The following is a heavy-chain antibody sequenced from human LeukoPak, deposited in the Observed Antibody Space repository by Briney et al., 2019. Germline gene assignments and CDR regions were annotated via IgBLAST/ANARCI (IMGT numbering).Heavy chain of an antibody. CDR2: INHSGST. D-gene: IGHD3-22*01. V-gene: IGHV4-34*01. J-gene: IGHJ4*02. CDR3: ARGGGYYDSSGYYPR. Sequence: PSETLSLTCAVYGGSFSGYYWSWIRQPPGKGLEWIGEINHSGSTNYNPSLKSRVTTSVDTSKNQFSLKLSSVTAADTAVYYCARGGGYYDSSGYYPRWGQGTLVTVSS. CDR1: GGSFSGYY.